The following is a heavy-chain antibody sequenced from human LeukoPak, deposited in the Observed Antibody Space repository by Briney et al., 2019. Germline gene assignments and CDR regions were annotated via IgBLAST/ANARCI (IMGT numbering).Heavy chain of an antibody. CDR2: INHSGST. J-gene: IGHJ4*02. CDR3: ARGLDDYVWGSYRYTDFDY. V-gene: IGHV4-34*01. D-gene: IGHD3-16*02. Sequence: PSETLSLTCTVSGGSISSDFYWSWIRQPPGKGLEWIGEINHSGSTNYNPSLKSRVTISVDTSKNQFSLKLSSVTAADTAVYYCARGLDDYVWGSYRYTDFDYWGQGTLVTVSS. CDR1: GGSISSDFY.